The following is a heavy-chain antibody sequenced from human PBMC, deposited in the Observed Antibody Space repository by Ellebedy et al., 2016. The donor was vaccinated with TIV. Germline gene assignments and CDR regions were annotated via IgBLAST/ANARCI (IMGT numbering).Heavy chain of an antibody. J-gene: IGHJ5*02. Sequence: GGSLRLXXEVSGFIFSRYWMSWVRQAPGKGLEWVANIKQDGSEKYYVDSVKGRFTISRDNAKNSVYLQMNSLRTEDTAVYYCARDLWGFWVVAATPSPFDPWGQGTLVTVSS. CDR3: ARDLWGFWVVAATPSPFDP. CDR1: GFIFSRYW. V-gene: IGHV3-7*03. CDR2: IKQDGSEK. D-gene: IGHD2-15*01.